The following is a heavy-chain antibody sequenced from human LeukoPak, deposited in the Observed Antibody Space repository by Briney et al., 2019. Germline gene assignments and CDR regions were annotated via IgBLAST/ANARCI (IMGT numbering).Heavy chain of an antibody. V-gene: IGHV3-30*04. J-gene: IGHJ4*02. CDR1: GFTFSTYA. CDR3: ARGGDYYYDSSGYYSPVDY. CDR2: ISYDGSNK. D-gene: IGHD3-22*01. Sequence: GGSLRLSCAASGFTFSTYAMHWVRQAPGKGLEWVAIISYDGSNKYYTDSVKGRFTISRDNAKNTLYLQMNSLRAEDTAMYYCARGGDYYYDSSGYYSPVDYWGQGTLVTVSS.